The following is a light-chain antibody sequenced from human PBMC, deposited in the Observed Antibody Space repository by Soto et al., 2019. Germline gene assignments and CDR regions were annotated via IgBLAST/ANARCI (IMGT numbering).Light chain of an antibody. CDR2: GAS. CDR1: QSVSSN. J-gene: IGKJ1*01. Sequence: EILMTQSPATLSVSPGERATLSCRASQSVSSNLAWYQQKPGQAPRLLIYGASTRATGIPARLSGSGSGTEFTLTISSLQSEDVEVYYCQQYNNWPPMTFGQGTKVESK. CDR3: QQYNNWPPMT. V-gene: IGKV3-15*01.